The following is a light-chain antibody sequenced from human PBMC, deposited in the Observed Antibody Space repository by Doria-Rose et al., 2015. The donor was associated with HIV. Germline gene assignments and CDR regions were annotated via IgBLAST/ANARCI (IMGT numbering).Light chain of an antibody. CDR1: QSLLYTSKNY. V-gene: IGKV4-1*01. Sequence: DIQVTQSPESLGMSLGERATLNCKSNQSLLYTSKNYLAWYQQKTGQHPQLLIYWASTRQSGAPARFSGSGSGTDFTLTISSPEAEDVAVYYCQQYYDTPSFGPGTTVDIK. CDR2: WAS. J-gene: IGKJ3*01. CDR3: QQYYDTPS.